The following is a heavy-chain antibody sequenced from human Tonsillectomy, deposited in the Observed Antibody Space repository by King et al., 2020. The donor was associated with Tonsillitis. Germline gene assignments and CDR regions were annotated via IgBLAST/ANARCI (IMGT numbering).Heavy chain of an antibody. J-gene: IGHJ5*02. V-gene: IGHV4-39*01. CDR2: VSYTGST. D-gene: IGHD3-10*01. CDR1: GGSISSSSYY. Sequence: LQLQESGPGLVKPSETLSLTCTVSGGSISSSSYYWGWIRQPPGKGLEWIGSVSYTGSTYYNPSLKSRVTISVDTSKNQFSLNLTSVTAADTAVYYCARRTRPATYHYGSGSYNWFDPWGQGTLVTVSS. CDR3: ARRTRPATYHYGSGSYNWFDP.